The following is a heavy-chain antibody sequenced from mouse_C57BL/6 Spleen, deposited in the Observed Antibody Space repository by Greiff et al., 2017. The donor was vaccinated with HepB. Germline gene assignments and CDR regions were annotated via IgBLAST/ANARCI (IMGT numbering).Heavy chain of an antibody. D-gene: IGHD1-1*01. J-gene: IGHJ3*01. Sequence: QVQLQQPGAELVRPGSSVKQSCKASGYTFTSYWMHWVKQRPGQGLEWIGEIDPSDSYTNYNQKFKGKSTLTVDKSSSTAYMQLSSLTSEDSAVYYCARGNYGSRAWFAYWGQGTLVTVSA. V-gene: IGHV1-69*01. CDR2: IDPSDSYT. CDR1: GYTFTSYW. CDR3: ARGNYGSRAWFAY.